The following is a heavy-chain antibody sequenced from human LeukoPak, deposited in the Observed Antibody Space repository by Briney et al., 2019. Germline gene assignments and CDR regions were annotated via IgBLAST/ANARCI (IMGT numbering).Heavy chain of an antibody. J-gene: IGHJ4*02. D-gene: IGHD2-21*02. V-gene: IGHV5-51*01. CDR2: IYPGDSDT. CDR1: GYSFTSYW. CDR3: ARQGPNCGGDCYTVDY. Sequence: GESLKISCKGSGYSFTSYWIGWVRQMPGKGLEWMGIIYPGDSDTRYSPSFQGQVTISADKSISTAYLQWSSLRASDTAMYYCARQGPNCGGDCYTVDYWGQGTLVTVSS.